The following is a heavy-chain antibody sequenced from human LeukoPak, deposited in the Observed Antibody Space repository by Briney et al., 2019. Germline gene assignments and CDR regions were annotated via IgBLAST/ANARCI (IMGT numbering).Heavy chain of an antibody. CDR1: GGTFSSYS. D-gene: IGHD6-6*01. J-gene: IGHJ4*02. CDR3: ARSKGIAARRLDYFDY. CDR2: IIPIFDTA. V-gene: IGHV1-69*05. Sequence: ASVKVSCKASGGTFSSYSISWVRQAPGQGLEWMGGIIPIFDTANYAQKFQGRVTITTDESTSTAYMELSSLRSEDTAVYYCARSKGIAARRLDYFDYWGQGTLVTVSS.